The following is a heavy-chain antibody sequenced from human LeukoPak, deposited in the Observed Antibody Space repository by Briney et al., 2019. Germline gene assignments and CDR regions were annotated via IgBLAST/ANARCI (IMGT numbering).Heavy chain of an antibody. CDR2: IKWDGGRT. V-gene: IGHV3-20*04. J-gene: IGHJ6*03. CDR3: AREKMDIVATIRRSSSFYYHYYMDV. Sequence: GGSLRLSCAASGFTFDDHGMSWVRQAPGKGLEWVSGIKWDGGRTGYADSVKGRFTISRDNAKNSLYLQMNSLRAEDTAVYYCAREKMDIVATIRRSSSFYYHYYMDVWGKGTTVTVSS. CDR1: GFTFDDHG. D-gene: IGHD5-12*01.